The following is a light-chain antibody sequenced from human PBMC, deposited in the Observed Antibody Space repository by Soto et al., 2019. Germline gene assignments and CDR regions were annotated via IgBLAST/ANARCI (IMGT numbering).Light chain of an antibody. V-gene: IGLV2-14*01. CDR3: CSFVGTDSSFV. J-gene: IGLJ1*01. CDR1: SSDVGGYNY. Sequence: QSVLTQPASVSGSPGQSITISCTGTSSDVGGYNYVSWYQQYPGKAPKLMIYEVTHRPSGVSNRFSGSKSGNTASLTISGLQADDEADYYCCSFVGTDSSFVFGSGTKVTVL. CDR2: EVT.